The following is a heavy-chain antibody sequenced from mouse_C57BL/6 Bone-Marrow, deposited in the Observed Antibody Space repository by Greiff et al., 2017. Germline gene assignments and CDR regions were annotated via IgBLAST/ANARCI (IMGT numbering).Heavy chain of an antibody. D-gene: IGHD2-5*01. V-gene: IGHV1-5*01. CDR1: GYTFTSYW. Sequence: VHVKQSGTVLARPGASVKMSCKTSGYTFTSYWMHWVKQRPGQGLEWIGAIYPGNSDTSYNQKFKGKAKLTAVTSASTAYMELSSLTNEDSAVYYCTYYSNYVDYFDYWGQGTTLTVSS. J-gene: IGHJ2*01. CDR2: IYPGNSDT. CDR3: TYYSNYVDYFDY.